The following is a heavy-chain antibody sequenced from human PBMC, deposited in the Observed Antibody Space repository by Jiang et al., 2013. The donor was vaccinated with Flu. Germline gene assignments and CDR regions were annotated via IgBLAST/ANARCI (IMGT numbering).Heavy chain of an antibody. CDR2: IYPSDSNT. Sequence: YGAEVKKPGESLKISCKGSGYSFPIYWIGWVRQMPGKGLEWMGSIYPSDSNTRYSPSFQGQVTMSVDKSVFTAYLQWSSLKASDTAMYYCARRSSGWSGKDSLTSWGQGTSGHRLF. CDR1: GYSFPIYW. V-gene: IGHV5-51*01. CDR3: ARRSSGWSGKDSLTS. J-gene: IGHJ3*01. D-gene: IGHD6-19*01.